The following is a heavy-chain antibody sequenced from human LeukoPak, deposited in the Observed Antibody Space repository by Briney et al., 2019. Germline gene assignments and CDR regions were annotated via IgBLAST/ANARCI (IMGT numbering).Heavy chain of an antibody. CDR2: IIPIFGTA. V-gene: IGHV1-69*05. CDR3: AIGFLEWLLDY. D-gene: IGHD3-3*01. Sequence: GASVKVSCKASGGTFSSYAISWVRQAPGQGLEWMGGIIPIFGTANYAQKFQGRVTITTDESTSTAYMELSSLRSEDTAVYYCAIGFLEWLLDYWGQGTLVTVSS. J-gene: IGHJ4*02. CDR1: GGTFSSYA.